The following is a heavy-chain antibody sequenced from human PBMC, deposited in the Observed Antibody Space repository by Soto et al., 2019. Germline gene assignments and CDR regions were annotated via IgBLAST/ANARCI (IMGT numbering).Heavy chain of an antibody. CDR3: ARSGGITMVRGVMGYYYYGMDV. D-gene: IGHD3-10*01. CDR1: GGSISSGGYS. Sequence: SETLSLTCAVSGGSISSGGYSWSWIRRPPGKGLEWIGYIYHSGSTYYNPSLKSRVTISVDRSKNQFSLKLSSVTAADTAVYYCARSGGITMVRGVMGYYYYGMDVWGQGTTVTVSS. J-gene: IGHJ6*02. V-gene: IGHV4-30-2*01. CDR2: IYHSGST.